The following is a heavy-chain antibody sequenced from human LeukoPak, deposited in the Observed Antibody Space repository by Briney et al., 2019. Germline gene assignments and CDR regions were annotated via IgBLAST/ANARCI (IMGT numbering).Heavy chain of an antibody. V-gene: IGHV3-23*01. CDR3: AKPEGPFYYYYYGMDV. Sequence: GGSLRLSCAASGFTFTSYAMSWVRQAPGKGLEWVSAASGSGGSTFYADSVKGRFTISRDNSKNTLYLQMNSLRAEDTAVYYCAKPEGPFYYYYYGMDVWGQGTTVTVSS. CDR2: ASGSGGST. J-gene: IGHJ6*02. CDR1: GFTFTSYA.